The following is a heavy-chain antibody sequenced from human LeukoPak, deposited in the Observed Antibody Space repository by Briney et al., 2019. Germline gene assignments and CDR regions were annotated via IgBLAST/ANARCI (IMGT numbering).Heavy chain of an antibody. CDR3: AKDCGWRWQQLVDY. CDR1: GFTFSSYA. J-gene: IGHJ4*02. D-gene: IGHD6-13*01. Sequence: GGSLRLSCAASGFTFSSYAMSWVRQAPGKGLEWVSAISGSGGSTYYADSVKGRFTISRDNSKNTLYLQMNSLRAEDTAVYYCAKDCGWRWQQLVDYWGQGTLVTVSS. CDR2: ISGSGGST. V-gene: IGHV3-23*01.